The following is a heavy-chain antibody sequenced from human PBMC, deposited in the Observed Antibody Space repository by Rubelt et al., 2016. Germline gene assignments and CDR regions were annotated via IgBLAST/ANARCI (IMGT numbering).Heavy chain of an antibody. CDR3: ARDLATQDGVRATKEVF. Sequence: GQLVESGGGLVQPGGSLRLSCAASGFTFSSNSMNWVRQAPGKGLEWVSYISSSSNTIYYADSVKGRFTISRDNAKDSLYLQMNSLRAEDTAVYYCARDLATQDGVRATKEVFWGQGTLVTVSS. D-gene: IGHD3-3*01. CDR1: GFTFSSNS. V-gene: IGHV3-48*01. CDR2: ISSSSNTI. J-gene: IGHJ4*02.